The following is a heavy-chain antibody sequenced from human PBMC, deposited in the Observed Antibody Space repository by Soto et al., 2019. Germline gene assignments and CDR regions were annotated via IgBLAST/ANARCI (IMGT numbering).Heavy chain of an antibody. J-gene: IGHJ4*02. Sequence: SETLSLTCTVSGGSISSGGYYWSWIRQHPGKGLEWIGYIYYSDSTYYNLSLKSRVTISVDTSKNQFSLKLSSVTAADTAVYYCARGRIGATYFDYWGQGTLVTVSS. V-gene: IGHV4-31*03. D-gene: IGHD1-26*01. CDR1: GGSISSGGYY. CDR2: IYYSDST. CDR3: ARGRIGATYFDY.